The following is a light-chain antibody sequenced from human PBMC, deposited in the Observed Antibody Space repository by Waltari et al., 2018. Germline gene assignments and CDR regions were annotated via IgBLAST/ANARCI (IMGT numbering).Light chain of an antibody. CDR1: QSVSKY. J-gene: IGKJ1*01. Sequence: EIVLTQSPGTLSLSPGERATLSCRASQSVSKYLAWYQQKPGQAPRLPIYDASSRASGIPDRFSGSGSGTDFSLTISRLEPEDFAVYYCQKYVSLPATFGQGTKVEI. CDR2: DAS. CDR3: QKYVSLPAT. V-gene: IGKV3-20*01.